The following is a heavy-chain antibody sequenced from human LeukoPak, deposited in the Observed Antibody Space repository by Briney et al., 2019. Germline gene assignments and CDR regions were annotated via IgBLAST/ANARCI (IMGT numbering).Heavy chain of an antibody. CDR3: ARDPFGFGIDY. Sequence: VKVSCKASGYTFTTYGITWVRQAPGQGLEWMGWISTYNGNTNYAQKSQGRVSMTTDTSTSTLYMELRSLTSDDSAVYYCARDPFGFGIDYWGQGTLVTVSS. CDR2: ISTYNGNT. D-gene: IGHD3-3*01. V-gene: IGHV1-18*01. J-gene: IGHJ4*02. CDR1: GYTFTTYG.